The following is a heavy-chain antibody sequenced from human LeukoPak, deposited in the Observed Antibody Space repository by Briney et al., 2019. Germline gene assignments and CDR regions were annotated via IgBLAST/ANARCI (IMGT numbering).Heavy chain of an antibody. Sequence: ASVKVSCKASGGTFSSYAISWVRQAPGQGLEWMGRIIPILGIANYAQKFQGRVTITADKSTSTAYMELSSLRSEDTAVYYCARAVPPRGLTYVWGVTPLQDWGQGTLVTVSS. D-gene: IGHD3-16*01. CDR2: IIPILGIA. J-gene: IGHJ1*01. CDR3: ARAVPPRGLTYVWGVTPLQD. V-gene: IGHV1-69*04. CDR1: GGTFSSYA.